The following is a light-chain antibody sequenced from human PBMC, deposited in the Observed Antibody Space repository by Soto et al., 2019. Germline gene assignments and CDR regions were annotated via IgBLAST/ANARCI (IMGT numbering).Light chain of an antibody. CDR3: LQYNDYPYT. J-gene: IGKJ2*01. CDR2: AAA. CDR1: QDIRNY. V-gene: IGKV1-17*01. Sequence: DIQMTQSPPSLSASVGDRVTITCRANQDIRNYLGWYQQNPGKAPKRLIYAAASSQSGVPSRFSGSGSGTEFTLTISSLQPEDFATYFFLQYNDYPYTFGQGTKLEF.